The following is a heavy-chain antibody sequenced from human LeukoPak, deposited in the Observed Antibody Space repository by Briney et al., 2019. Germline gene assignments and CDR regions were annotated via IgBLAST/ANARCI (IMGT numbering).Heavy chain of an antibody. CDR3: ARGTIFGVVMAYYGMDV. D-gene: IGHD3-3*01. V-gene: IGHV4-34*01. CDR2: INHSGST. J-gene: IGHJ6*02. Sequence: SETLSLTCAVYGGSFSGYYWSWIRQPPGKGLEWIGEINHSGSTNYNPSLKSRVTISVDTSKNQFSLKLSSVTAADTAVYYCARGTIFGVVMAYYGMDVWGQGTTVTVSS. CDR1: GGSFSGYY.